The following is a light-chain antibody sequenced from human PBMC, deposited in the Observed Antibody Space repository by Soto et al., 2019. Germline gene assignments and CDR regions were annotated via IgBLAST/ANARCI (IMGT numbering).Light chain of an antibody. CDR2: GAS. V-gene: IGKV3-15*01. J-gene: IGKJ5*01. Sequence: EIVMTQSPATLSVSPGERATLSCRASQSVSSNLAWYQQKPGQAPRLLIYGASTRATGIPARFSGIRSETDFTLTISSLQSEDFALYYCQQYNNWPPTFGQGTRLEIK. CDR3: QQYNNWPPT. CDR1: QSVSSN.